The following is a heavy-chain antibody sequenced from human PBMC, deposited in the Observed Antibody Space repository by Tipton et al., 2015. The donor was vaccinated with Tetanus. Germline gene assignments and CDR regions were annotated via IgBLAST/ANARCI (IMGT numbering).Heavy chain of an antibody. CDR2: FHFTGST. D-gene: IGHD5-18*01. J-gene: IGHJ4*02. Sequence: TLSLTCTVSGASINSHHWSWLRQAPGKGLERIGYFHFTGSTNVNPSLQSRATISGDTSKNQFSLTMRSMTAADTAVYYCARDVWKYTYGYGYFDLWGQGALVIVS. CDR3: ARDVWKYTYGYGYFDL. CDR1: GASINSHH. V-gene: IGHV4-59*11.